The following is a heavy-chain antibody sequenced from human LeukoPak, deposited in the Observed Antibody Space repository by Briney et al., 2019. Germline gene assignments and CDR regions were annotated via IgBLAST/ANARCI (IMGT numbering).Heavy chain of an antibody. D-gene: IGHD6-25*01. J-gene: IGHJ4*02. V-gene: IGHV3-23*01. CDR3: AKELWGVQAALGY. CDR1: GFTFTSYA. Sequence: GGSLRLSCVVSGFTFTSYAMHWVRQAPGKGLEWVSAISGSGGSTYYADSVKGRFTISRDNSKNTPYLQMNSLRAEDTAVYYCAKELWGVQAALGYWGQGTLVTVSS. CDR2: ISGSGGST.